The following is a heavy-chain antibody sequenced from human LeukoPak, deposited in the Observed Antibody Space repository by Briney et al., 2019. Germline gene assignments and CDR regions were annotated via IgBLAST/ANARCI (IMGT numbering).Heavy chain of an antibody. Sequence: ASVKVSCKASGYTFTGYYMHWVRQAPGQGLEWMGWINPNSGGTNYAQKFQGRVTMTRDTSISTAYMELSRLRSDDTAVYYCARHYDNSGYWMFYFDYWGQGTLVTVSS. CDR3: ARHYDNSGYWMFYFDY. D-gene: IGHD3-22*01. CDR2: INPNSGGT. V-gene: IGHV1-2*02. J-gene: IGHJ4*02. CDR1: GYTFTGYY.